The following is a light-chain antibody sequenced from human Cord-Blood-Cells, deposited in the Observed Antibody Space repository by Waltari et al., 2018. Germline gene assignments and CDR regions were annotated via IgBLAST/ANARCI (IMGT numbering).Light chain of an antibody. CDR3: QQNYSTPPVT. Sequence: DIQMTQSPSSLSASVGDRVTITCRASPNISSYLHWYQQKQGKAPELLIYTASSLQSGVPSRCSGSGSGTDFTRTMSSLQPEYFSKYYCQQNYSTPPVTFVGGTKVEIK. CDR1: PNISSY. V-gene: IGKV1-39*01. CDR2: TAS. J-gene: IGKJ4*02.